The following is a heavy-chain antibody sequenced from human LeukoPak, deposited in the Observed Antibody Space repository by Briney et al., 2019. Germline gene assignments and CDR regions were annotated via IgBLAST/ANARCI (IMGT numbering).Heavy chain of an antibody. CDR2: ISSSSSTI. CDR3: AKAGGSGDFDY. Sequence: PGGSLRLSCAASGFTFSSYSMNWVRQAPGKGLEWVSYISSSSSTIYYADSVKGRFTISRDNSKNTLYLQMNSLRAEDTAVYYCAKAGGSGDFDYWGQGTLVTVSS. D-gene: IGHD4-23*01. J-gene: IGHJ4*02. V-gene: IGHV3-48*01. CDR1: GFTFSSYS.